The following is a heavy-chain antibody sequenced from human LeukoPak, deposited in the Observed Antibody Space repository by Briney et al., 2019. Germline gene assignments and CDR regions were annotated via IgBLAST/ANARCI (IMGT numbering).Heavy chain of an antibody. D-gene: IGHD6-13*01. Sequence: SETLSLTCTVSGGSISSYYWSWIRQPAGKGLEWIGRIYTSGSTNYNPSLKSRVTMSVDTPKNQFSLKLSSVTAADTAVYYCARGPRIAAGRGEYYFDYWGQGTLVTVSS. CDR2: IYTSGST. J-gene: IGHJ4*02. CDR1: GGSISSYY. CDR3: ARGPRIAAGRGEYYFDY. V-gene: IGHV4-4*07.